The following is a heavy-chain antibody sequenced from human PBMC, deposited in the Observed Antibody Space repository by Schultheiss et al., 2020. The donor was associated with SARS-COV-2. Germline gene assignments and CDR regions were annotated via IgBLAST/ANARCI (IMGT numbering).Heavy chain of an antibody. J-gene: IGHJ4*02. D-gene: IGHD6-19*01. CDR2: IWYDGSNK. V-gene: IGHV3-33*08. CDR1: GFTFSSYA. CDR3: ARDRGSSGWYTQGDY. Sequence: GGSLRLSCAASGFTFSSYAMSWVRQAPGKGLEWVAVIWYDGSNKYYADSVKGRFTISRDNSKNTLYLQMNSLRAEDTAVYYCARDRGSSGWYTQGDYWGQGTLVTVAS.